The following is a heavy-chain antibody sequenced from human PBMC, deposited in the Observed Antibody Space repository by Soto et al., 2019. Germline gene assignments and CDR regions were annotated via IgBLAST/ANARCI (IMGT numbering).Heavy chain of an antibody. CDR2: INPNSGGT. CDR3: AREQWLGEDYYYGMDV. D-gene: IGHD6-19*01. J-gene: IGHJ6*02. V-gene: IGHV1-2*02. Sequence: VKGSCKAAGCPLAGYYVDWGRQSPGQGLEWMGWINPNSGGTNYAQKFQGRVTMTRDTSISTAYMELSRLRSDDTAVYYCAREQWLGEDYYYGMDVWGQGTTVTLYS. CDR1: GCPLAGYY.